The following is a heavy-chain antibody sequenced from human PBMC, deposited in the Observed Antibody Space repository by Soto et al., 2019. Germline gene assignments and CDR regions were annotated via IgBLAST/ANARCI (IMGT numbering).Heavy chain of an antibody. J-gene: IGHJ4*01. CDR2: LSYDGGNE. CDR1: GFTFSTYT. Sequence: QVQLVESGGGVVQPGRSLRLSCTASGFTFSTYTMHWVRQAPGKGLEWVALLSYDGGNEYYADSVKGRFTISRDNSKATLDLQMNSLGVEDTAVYYCERDFYYGSVSYPCYWGHGTLVTV. CDR3: ERDFYYGSVSYPCY. D-gene: IGHD3-10*01. V-gene: IGHV3-30-3*01.